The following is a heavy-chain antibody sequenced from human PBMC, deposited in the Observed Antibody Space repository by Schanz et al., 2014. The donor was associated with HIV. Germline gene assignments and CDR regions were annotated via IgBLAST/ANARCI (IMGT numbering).Heavy chain of an antibody. Sequence: QVRLAQSGAQVKRPGASVTVSCMAVGSTFPDLDINWVRQAAGQGLEWMAWINPKSGNTGYARKFQGRVTVTINTYKRPIYMELRGLTSEDAAVYYCARAGLWYNSGDYYGSAFDVWGPGTAVTVAS. CDR2: INPKSGNT. CDR3: ARAGLWYNSGDYYGSAFDV. CDR1: GSTFPDLD. V-gene: IGHV1-8*01. J-gene: IGHJ3*01. D-gene: IGHD3-3*01.